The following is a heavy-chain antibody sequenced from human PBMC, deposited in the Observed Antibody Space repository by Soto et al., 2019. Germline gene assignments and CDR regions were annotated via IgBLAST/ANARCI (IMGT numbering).Heavy chain of an antibody. D-gene: IGHD5-12*01. V-gene: IGHV1-18*01. CDR1: GYTFTSYG. CDR3: ASYSGYALVDRY. CDR2: ISAYNGNT. J-gene: IGHJ4*02. Sequence: GASVKVSCKASGYTFTSYGISWVRQAPGQGLEWMGWISAYNGNTNYAQKLQGRVTMTTDTSTSTAHMELRSLRSDDTAVYYCASYSGYALVDRYWGQGTLVTVSS.